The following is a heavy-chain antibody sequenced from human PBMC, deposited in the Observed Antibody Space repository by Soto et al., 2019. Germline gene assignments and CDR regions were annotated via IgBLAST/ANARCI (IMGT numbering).Heavy chain of an antibody. CDR3: ARSIGLVSVLDY. J-gene: IGHJ4*02. Sequence: GASVQVSCKASGYTFTSYAMHWVRQAPGQRLEWMGWINAGNGNTKYSQKFQGRVTITRDTSASTAYMELSSLRSEDTAVYYCARSIGLVSVLDYWGQGTPVTVSS. V-gene: IGHV1-3*01. CDR1: GYTFTSYA. D-gene: IGHD2-21*01. CDR2: INAGNGNT.